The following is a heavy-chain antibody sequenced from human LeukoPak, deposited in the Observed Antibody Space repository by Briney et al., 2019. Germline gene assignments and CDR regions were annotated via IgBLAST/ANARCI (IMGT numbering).Heavy chain of an antibody. D-gene: IGHD1-1*01. V-gene: IGHV3-30*04. CDR2: ISSDGSKK. CDR1: GFTFSSYA. CDR3: ARDQLGAVLYFDY. J-gene: IGHJ4*02. Sequence: PGRSLRLSCEVSGFTFSSYAMHWVRQAPGKGLEWVAVISSDGSKKDYADSVKGRFTISRDNSKNTLYLQINSLRVEDTAVYYCARDQLGAVLYFDYWGQGALVTVSS.